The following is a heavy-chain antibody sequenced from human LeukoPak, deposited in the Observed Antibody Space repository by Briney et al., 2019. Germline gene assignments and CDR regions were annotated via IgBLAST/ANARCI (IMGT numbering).Heavy chain of an antibody. V-gene: IGHV3-7*01. J-gene: IGHJ4*02. Sequence: GGSLRLSCTASGFTLSSYEMSWIRQAPGKGLEWVANINQDSSEKYYVDSVKGRFTISRDNAKNSLYLQLNTLRPEDTAVYYCVQGWRDNWGQGTLVTVSS. CDR1: GFTLSSYE. D-gene: IGHD2-15*01. CDR2: INQDSSEK. CDR3: VQGWRDN.